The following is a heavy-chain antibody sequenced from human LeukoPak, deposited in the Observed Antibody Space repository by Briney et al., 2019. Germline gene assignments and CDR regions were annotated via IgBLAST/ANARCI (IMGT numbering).Heavy chain of an antibody. D-gene: IGHD2-15*01. V-gene: IGHV3-23*01. CDR2: ISGSGGST. J-gene: IGHJ4*02. Sequence: GGSLRLSCAASGFTFSSYAMSWVRQAPGKGPEWVSAISGSGGSTYYADSVKGRFTISRDNSKNTLYLQMNSLRAEDTAVYYCAKYFCSGGSCYHPPDYWSQGTLVTVSS. CDR1: GFTFSSYA. CDR3: AKYFCSGGSCYHPPDY.